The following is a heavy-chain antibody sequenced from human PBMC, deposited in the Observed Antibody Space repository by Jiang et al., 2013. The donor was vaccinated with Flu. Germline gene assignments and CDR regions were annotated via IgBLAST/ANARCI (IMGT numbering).Heavy chain of an antibody. CDR3: ARDREAARPGYFDL. D-gene: IGHD6-6*01. J-gene: IGHJ2*01. CDR2: ISSSSSYI. CDR1: GFTFSSYS. V-gene: IGHV3-21*01. Sequence: LXSGGGLVKPGGSLRLSCAASGFTFSSYSMNWVRQAPGKGLEWVSSISSSSSYIYYADSVKGRFTISRDNAKNSLYLQMNSLRAEDTAVYYCARDREAARPGYFDLWGRGTLVTVSS.